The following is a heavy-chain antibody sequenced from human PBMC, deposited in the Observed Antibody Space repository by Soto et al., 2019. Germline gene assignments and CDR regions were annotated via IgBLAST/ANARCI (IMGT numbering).Heavy chain of an antibody. Sequence: VGPLTLSCVASGFLFSDYAMHWARPAPGKGLEWVALISPAGTNQYYADSAKGRFTISRDNSKNTLYLQMNSLRPEDTGLYYCARENSRISPRLFQHWGHGTLVTVSS. CDR1: GFLFSDYA. D-gene: IGHD6-6*01. J-gene: IGHJ1*01. V-gene: IGHV3-30-3*01. CDR3: ARENSRISPRLFQH. CDR2: ISPAGTNQ.